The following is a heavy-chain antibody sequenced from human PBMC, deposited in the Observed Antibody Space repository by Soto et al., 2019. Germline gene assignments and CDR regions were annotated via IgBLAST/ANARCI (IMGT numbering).Heavy chain of an antibody. Sequence: QVQLQESGPRLVSPSQTMSLTCTVSGGSISRAAYCLSWIRQSPDKGLAWIGHIYDGGTTYSSPSLKGRVTITADTSETQFSLKLNSVSAADPAVYYCAGGPSGDKVDYWGQGIQVTVSS. CDR2: IYDGGTT. J-gene: IGHJ4*02. CDR3: AGGPSGDKVDY. CDR1: GGSISRAAYC. V-gene: IGHV4-30-4*01. D-gene: IGHD7-27*01.